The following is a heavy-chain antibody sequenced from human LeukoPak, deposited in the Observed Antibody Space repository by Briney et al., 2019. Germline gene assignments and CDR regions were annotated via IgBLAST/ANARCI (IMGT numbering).Heavy chain of an antibody. D-gene: IGHD5-18*01. CDR3: ARGPANVDTAMVAPFDY. J-gene: IGHJ4*02. CDR2: IDPNSGGT. V-gene: IGHV1-2*06. Sequence: ASVKVSCKASGYTFTGYYMHWGRQAPGQGLEWMGRIDPNSGGTNYAQKFQGRVTMTRDTSISTAYMELSRLRSDDTAVYYCARGPANVDTAMVAPFDYWGQGTLVTVSS. CDR1: GYTFTGYY.